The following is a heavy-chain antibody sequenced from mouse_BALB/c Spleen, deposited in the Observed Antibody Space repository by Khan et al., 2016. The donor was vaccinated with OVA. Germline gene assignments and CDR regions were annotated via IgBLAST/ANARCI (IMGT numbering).Heavy chain of an antibody. CDR1: GYTFKNHG. CDR3: ARPPVFSHVMVY. CDR2: INTYTGEP. V-gene: IGHV9-3-1*01. J-gene: IGHJ4*01. Sequence: QIQLVQSGPELKKPGETVKISCKASGYTFKNHGMNWVKQAPGKGLKWMGWINTYTGEPTYVEDFKGRFAFSLETSASTAYLQINNLKNEDTATYFCARPPVFSHVMVYWGQGTSVTVSS.